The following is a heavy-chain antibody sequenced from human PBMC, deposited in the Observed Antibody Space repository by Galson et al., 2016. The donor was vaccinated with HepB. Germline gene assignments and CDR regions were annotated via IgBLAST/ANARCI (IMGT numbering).Heavy chain of an antibody. CDR3: ARGYSGYGFDS. Sequence: TLSLTCTVSAGSISSGGYYWSWIRQQPGKGLEWIAYTYYSGIPHHNPSLKSRVSTSVDSSKNQFSLKLSSVTAADTAVYYCARGYSGYGFDSWGQGTLVTVSS. V-gene: IGHV4-31*03. J-gene: IGHJ4*02. CDR2: TYYSGIP. CDR1: AGSISSGGYY. D-gene: IGHD5-12*01.